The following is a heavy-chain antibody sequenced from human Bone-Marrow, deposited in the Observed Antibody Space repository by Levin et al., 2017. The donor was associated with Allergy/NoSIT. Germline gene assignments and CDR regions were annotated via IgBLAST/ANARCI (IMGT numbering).Heavy chain of an antibody. CDR1: GFTVSSTY. CDR2: LYSGGTT. J-gene: IGHJ3*02. V-gene: IGHV3-66*01. Sequence: LSLTCAASGFTVSSTYMTWVRQAPGKGLEWVSVLYSGGTTYYADSVKGRFTISRDHSKNTLYLQMNSLRGDDTAVYYCARAPRQLDDHAFDIWGQGTMVTVSS. D-gene: IGHD1-1*01. CDR3: ARAPRQLDDHAFDI.